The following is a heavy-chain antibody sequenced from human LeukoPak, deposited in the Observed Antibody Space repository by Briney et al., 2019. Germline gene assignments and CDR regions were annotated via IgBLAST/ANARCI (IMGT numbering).Heavy chain of an antibody. D-gene: IGHD4/OR15-4a*01. Sequence: GGSLRLSCAASGFTFSSYSMNWVRQAPGKGLEWVSSISSSSSYIYYADSVKGRFTISRDNAKNSLYLQMDSLRVEDTAVYYCARRAGAYSHPYDYWGQGTLVTVSS. CDR1: GFTFSSYS. CDR2: ISSSSSYI. CDR3: ARRAGAYSHPYDY. J-gene: IGHJ4*02. V-gene: IGHV3-21*04.